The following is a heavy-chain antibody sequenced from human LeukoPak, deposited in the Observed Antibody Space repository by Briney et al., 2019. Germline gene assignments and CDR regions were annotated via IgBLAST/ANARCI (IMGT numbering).Heavy chain of an antibody. CDR2: IYYNGNT. V-gene: IGHV4-59*12. CDR1: GGSISSYY. Sequence: SETLSLTCTVSGGSISSYYWSWIRQPPGKGLEWIGYIYYNGNTNYNPSLKSRVTISVDTSKNQFSLKLSSVTAADTAVYYCARGLYDYVWGSYRSNNWFDPWGQGTLVTVSS. CDR3: ARGLYDYVWGSYRSNNWFDP. D-gene: IGHD3-16*02. J-gene: IGHJ5*02.